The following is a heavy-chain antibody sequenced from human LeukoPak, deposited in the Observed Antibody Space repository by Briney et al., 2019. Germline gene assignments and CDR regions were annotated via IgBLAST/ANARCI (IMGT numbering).Heavy chain of an antibody. D-gene: IGHD1-26*01. CDR2: INAGNGNT. CDR3: ATDLVGATGMGDY. J-gene: IGHJ4*02. V-gene: IGHV1-3*01. Sequence: GASVKVSCKASGYTFTSYAMHWVRQAPGQRLEWMGWINAGNGNTKYSQKFQGRVTITRDTSASTAYMELSSLRSEDTAVYYCATDLVGATGMGDYWGQGTLVTVSS. CDR1: GYTFTSYA.